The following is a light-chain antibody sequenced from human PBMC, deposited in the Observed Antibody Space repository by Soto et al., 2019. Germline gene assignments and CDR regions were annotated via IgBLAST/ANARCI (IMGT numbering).Light chain of an antibody. CDR3: SSYTSSSPYV. J-gene: IGLJ1*01. V-gene: IGLV2-14*01. CDR1: SSDVGGYNY. CDR2: DVS. Sequence: QCALTQPASVSGSPGEWITISCTGTSSDVGGYNYVSWYQQHPGKAPKLMIYDVSNRPSGVSNRFSGSKSGNTASLTISGLQAEDEADYYCSSYTSSSPYVFGTGTKVTVL.